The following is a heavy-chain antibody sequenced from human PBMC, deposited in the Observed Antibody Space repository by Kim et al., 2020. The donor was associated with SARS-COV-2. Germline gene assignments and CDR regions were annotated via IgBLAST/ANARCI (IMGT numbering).Heavy chain of an antibody. J-gene: IGHJ5*02. Sequence: SVKVSCKASGDTFSSYAISWVRQAPGQGLEWMGGIIPNFGTANYAQKFQGRVTITADESTSTAYMELSSLRSEDTAVYYCARGDYYGSGSYSAWGQGALVTVSS. D-gene: IGHD3-10*01. CDR1: GDTFSSYA. V-gene: IGHV1-69*13. CDR3: ARGDYYGSGSYSA. CDR2: IIPNFGTA.